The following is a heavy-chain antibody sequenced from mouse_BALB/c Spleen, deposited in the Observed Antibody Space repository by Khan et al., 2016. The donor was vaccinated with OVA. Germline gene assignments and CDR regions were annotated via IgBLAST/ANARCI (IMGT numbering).Heavy chain of an antibody. CDR2: IDPSSGYT. D-gene: IGHD1-1*01. J-gene: IGHJ2*01. CDR3: ARAAFYGRSSYFDD. CDR1: GYTFTSYT. Sequence: QVQLQQSGAELARPGASVKMSCKASGYTFTSYTMHWIKQRPGQALEWHGYIDPSSGYTNYNQNFRDKATLTADKSSSTAYIQLTSLTSEDSAVHYCARAAFYGRSSYFDDWGPGTTLTVSS. V-gene: IGHV1-4*01.